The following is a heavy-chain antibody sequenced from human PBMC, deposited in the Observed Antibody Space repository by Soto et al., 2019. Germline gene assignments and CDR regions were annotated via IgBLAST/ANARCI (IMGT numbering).Heavy chain of an antibody. CDR2: ISGSGDGT. CDR1: GFTFSSYE. J-gene: IGHJ4*02. CDR3: AGPGYSSQDY. V-gene: IGHV3-23*04. D-gene: IGHD5-18*01. Sequence: EVQLVESGGGLVQPGGSLRLSCAASGFTFSSYEMNWVRQAPGKGLEWVSAISGSGDGTDYADSVKGRFTISRDNSKNTLYLQMNSLRAEDTAIYYCAGPGYSSQDYWGQGALVTVSS.